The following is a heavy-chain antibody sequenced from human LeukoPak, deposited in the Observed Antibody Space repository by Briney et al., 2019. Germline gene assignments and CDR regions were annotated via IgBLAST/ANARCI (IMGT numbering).Heavy chain of an antibody. CDR3: ATLGATVGDYFDY. CDR1: GFTFRTYS. CDR2: ISSDSTYI. J-gene: IGHJ4*02. V-gene: IGHV3-21*01. Sequence: GGSLRLSCAASGFTFRTYSMNWVRQAPGKGLEWVSFISSDSTYIYYADSLKGRFTISRDNSKNTLYLQMNSLRAEDTAVYYCATLGATVGDYFDYWGQGTLVTVSS. D-gene: IGHD1-26*01.